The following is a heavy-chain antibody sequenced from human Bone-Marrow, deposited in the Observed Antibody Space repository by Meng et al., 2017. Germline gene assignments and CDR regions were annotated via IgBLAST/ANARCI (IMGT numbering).Heavy chain of an antibody. Sequence: GESLKISCAASGFTFSDYYMSWIRQAPGKGLEWVSYISSSGSTIYYADSVKGRFTISRDNAKNSLYLQMNSLRAEDTAVYYCARVAQSPNYYDFWSGYFHWFDPWARGPL. CDR2: ISSSGSTI. CDR1: GFTFSDYY. J-gene: IGHJ5*02. V-gene: IGHV3-11*01. CDR3: ARVAQSPNYYDFWSGYFHWFDP. D-gene: IGHD3-3*01.